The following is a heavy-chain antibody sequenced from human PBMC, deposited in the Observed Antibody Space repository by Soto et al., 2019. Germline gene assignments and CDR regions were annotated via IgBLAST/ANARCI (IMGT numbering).Heavy chain of an antibody. J-gene: IGHJ1*01. V-gene: IGHV3-74*01. CDR2: ISNDGSST. CDR3: VRLPNKSPQN. CDR1: GFTFSSYW. Sequence: EVQLVESGGGLVQPGGSLRLSCVASGFTFSSYWMHWVRQAPGKGLVWVSSISNDGSSTSYADPVKGRFTISRDNAKNTLYLQMISLRAEDTAVYYCVRLPNKSPQNWGQGTLVIVSP.